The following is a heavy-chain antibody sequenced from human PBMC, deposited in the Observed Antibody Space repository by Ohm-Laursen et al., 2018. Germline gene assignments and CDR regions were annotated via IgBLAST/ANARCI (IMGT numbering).Heavy chain of an antibody. CDR1: GFTFSSYA. Sequence: SLRLSCAASGFTFSSYAMSWVRQAPGKGLEWVSAISGSGGSTYYADSVKGRFTISRDNSKNTLYLQMNSLRAEDTAVYYCAKASWPYSSLYYFDYWGQGTLVTVSS. V-gene: IGHV3-23*01. D-gene: IGHD6-6*01. J-gene: IGHJ4*02. CDR3: AKASWPYSSLYYFDY. CDR2: ISGSGGST.